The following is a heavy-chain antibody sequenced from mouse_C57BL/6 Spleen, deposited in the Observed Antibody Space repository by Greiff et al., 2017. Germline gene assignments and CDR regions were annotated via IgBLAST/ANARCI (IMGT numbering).Heavy chain of an antibody. D-gene: IGHD1-1*01. V-gene: IGHV1-52*01. CDR3: SITTVVASDYFDY. CDR2: IDPSDSET. J-gene: IGHJ2*01. CDR1: GYTFTSYW. Sequence: QVQLQQPGAELVRPGSSVKLSCKASGYTFTSYWMHWVKQRPIQGLEWIGNIDPSDSETHYNQKFKDKATLTVDKSSSTAYMQLSSLTSEDSAVYYCSITTVVASDYFDYWGQGTTLTVSS.